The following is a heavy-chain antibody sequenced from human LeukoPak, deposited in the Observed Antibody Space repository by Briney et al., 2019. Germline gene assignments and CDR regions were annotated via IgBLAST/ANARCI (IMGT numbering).Heavy chain of an antibody. D-gene: IGHD6-25*01. Sequence: AGGSLRLSCTASGFTLSSTWMTWVRQAPGKGLEWVANMKQDGSEKYYVDSVKGRFTISRDNAKNSLYLQMNSLRAEDTAVYYCARDSAIAAWTFDYWGQGTLVTVSS. J-gene: IGHJ4*02. CDR2: MKQDGSEK. V-gene: IGHV3-7*01. CDR3: ARDSAIAAWTFDY. CDR1: GFTLSSTW.